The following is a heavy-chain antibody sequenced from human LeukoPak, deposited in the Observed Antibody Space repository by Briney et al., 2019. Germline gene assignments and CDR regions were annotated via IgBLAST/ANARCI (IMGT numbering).Heavy chain of an antibody. Sequence: PGGSLRLSCAASGFTFDNYAMHWVRQAPGKGLEWVSGISWNSGSIGYADSVKGRFTISRDNAKNSLYLQMNSPRAEDTALYYCAKDNCSSTSCSFDYWGQGTLVTVSS. J-gene: IGHJ4*02. V-gene: IGHV3-9*01. CDR2: ISWNSGSI. CDR1: GFTFDNYA. CDR3: AKDNCSSTSCSFDY. D-gene: IGHD2-2*01.